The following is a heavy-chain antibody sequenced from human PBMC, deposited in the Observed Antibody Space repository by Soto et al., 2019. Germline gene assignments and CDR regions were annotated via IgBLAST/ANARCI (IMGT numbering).Heavy chain of an antibody. Sequence: GESLKSSCKGSGYSFTSYWIGWVRQMPGKGLEWMGIIYPGDSDTRYSPSFQGQVTISADKSISTAYLQWSSLKASDTAMYYCAGHWRAYSYGSPGAFDIWGQGTMVTVS. CDR3: AGHWRAYSYGSPGAFDI. J-gene: IGHJ3*02. D-gene: IGHD5-18*01. CDR2: IYPGDSDT. V-gene: IGHV5-51*01. CDR1: GYSFTSYW.